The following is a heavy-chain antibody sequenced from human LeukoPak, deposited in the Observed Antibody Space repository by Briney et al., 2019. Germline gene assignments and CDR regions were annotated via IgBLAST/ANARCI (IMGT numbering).Heavy chain of an antibody. J-gene: IGHJ5*02. D-gene: IGHD3-22*01. Sequence: SETLSLTCTVSGGSISSSSYYWGWIRQPPGKGLEWIGSIYYSGSTYYNPSLKSQVTISVDTSKNQFSLKLSSVTAADTAVYYCARNPVYYYDSSGSADDNWFDPWGQGTLVTVSS. CDR1: GGSISSSSYY. V-gene: IGHV4-39*01. CDR2: IYYSGST. CDR3: ARNPVYYYDSSGSADDNWFDP.